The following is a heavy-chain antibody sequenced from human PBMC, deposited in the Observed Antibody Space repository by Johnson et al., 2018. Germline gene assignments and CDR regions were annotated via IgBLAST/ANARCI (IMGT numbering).Heavy chain of an antibody. CDR2: IIPIFGTA. Sequence: QLVQSGAEVKKPGSSVKVYCKASGGTFSSYAISWVRQAPGQGLAWMGGIIPIFGTAHYAQKFQGRVTITADESTSTAYMGLSSLRSEDTAVYYSARVHKRLLLLGAFDIWGQGTMVTVSS. J-gene: IGHJ3*02. CDR1: GGTFSSYA. V-gene: IGHV1-69*01. CDR3: ARVHKRLLLLGAFDI. D-gene: IGHD3-22*01.